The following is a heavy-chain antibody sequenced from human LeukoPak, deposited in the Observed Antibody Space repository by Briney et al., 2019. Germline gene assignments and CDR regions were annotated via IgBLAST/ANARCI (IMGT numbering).Heavy chain of an antibody. V-gene: IGHV5-51*01. D-gene: IGHD3-22*01. CDR2: IYPGDSDT. CDR1: GYRFTTYW. J-gene: IGHJ4*02. CDR3: ARRYTSDSSAYTLDY. Sequence: KYGESLKISCKGSGYRFTTYWIGWVRQMPGKGLEWMGMIYPGDSDTRYSPSFEGQVTISADKSISTAYLQWSSLKASDTAMYYCARRYTSDSSAYTLDYWGQGTLVTVSS.